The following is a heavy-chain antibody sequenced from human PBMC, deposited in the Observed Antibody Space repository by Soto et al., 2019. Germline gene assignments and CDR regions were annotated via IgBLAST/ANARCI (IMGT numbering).Heavy chain of an antibody. D-gene: IGHD5-18*01. CDR1: GASISGGTYY. V-gene: IGHV4-61*03. J-gene: IGHJ5*02. Sequence: SETLSLTCTVSGASISGGTYYWTWNRQAPGKGLEWVGHIYYTGSTNYNPALNDRVTISVDTSKNHFSLQLTSVAAADTAVYYCARGAGFSYASTWFDIWGQGTLVTVSS. CDR3: ARGAGFSYASTWFDI. CDR2: IYYTGST.